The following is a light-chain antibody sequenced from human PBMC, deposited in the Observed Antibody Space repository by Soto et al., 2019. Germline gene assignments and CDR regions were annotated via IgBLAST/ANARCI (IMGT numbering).Light chain of an antibody. CDR1: QSIKSW. CDR3: QQYRSYWT. Sequence: DIQLTQSPSTMSESVGDRVTITFRAIQSIKSWLAWYQQKPGKAPKLLIYEASSLESGVPSRFGGSGSGTEFTLTISSLQPDDFATYYCQQYRSYWTFGQGTKVDIK. CDR2: EAS. J-gene: IGKJ1*01. V-gene: IGKV1-5*03.